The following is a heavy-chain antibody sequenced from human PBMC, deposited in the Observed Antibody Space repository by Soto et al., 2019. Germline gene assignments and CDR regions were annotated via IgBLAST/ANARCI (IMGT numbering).Heavy chain of an antibody. CDR2: IYWDDDK. V-gene: IGHV2-5*02. Sequence: SGPTLVNPSHTLTLTCTFSGFSLSTSGVGVGWIRQPPGKALEWLALIYWDDDKRYSPSLKSRLTITKDTSKNQVVLTMTNMDPVDTATYYCAHRSQKGLYCSGGSCYSRNNWFDPWGQGTLVTVSS. CDR1: GFSLSTSGVG. D-gene: IGHD2-15*01. J-gene: IGHJ5*02. CDR3: AHRSQKGLYCSGGSCYSRNNWFDP.